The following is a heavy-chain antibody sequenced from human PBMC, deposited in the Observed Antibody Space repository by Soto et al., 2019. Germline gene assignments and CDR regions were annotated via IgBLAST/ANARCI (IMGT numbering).Heavy chain of an antibody. J-gene: IGHJ3*02. V-gene: IGHV3-23*01. D-gene: IGHD4-17*01. CDR2: ITSGGDTT. CDR1: GFIFSTYA. Sequence: GGSLRLSCTASGFIFSTYAMNWVRQAPGKGLEWVSAITSGGDTTYYAESVRGRFTISRDNSINTLYLHMSSLRTEDTAVFYCAHPRGYGVFDAVDIWGQGTIVTVSS. CDR3: AHPRGYGVFDAVDI.